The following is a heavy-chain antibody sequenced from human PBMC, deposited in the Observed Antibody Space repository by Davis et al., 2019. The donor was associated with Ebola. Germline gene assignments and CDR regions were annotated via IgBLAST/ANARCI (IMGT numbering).Heavy chain of an antibody. CDR2: IYYSGST. V-gene: IGHV4-59*08. J-gene: IGHJ6*02. D-gene: IGHD3-3*01. Sequence: SETLSLTCTVSGGSISSYYWSWIRQPPGKGLEWIGYIYYSGSTNYNPSLKSRVTISVDTSKNQFSLKLSSVTAADTAVYYCASQYYDFWSGSFYYYGMDVWGQGTTVTVSS. CDR3: ASQYYDFWSGSFYYYGMDV. CDR1: GGSISSYY.